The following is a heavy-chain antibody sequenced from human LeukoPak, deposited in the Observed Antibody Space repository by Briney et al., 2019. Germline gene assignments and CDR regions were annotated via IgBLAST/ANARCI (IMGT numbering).Heavy chain of an antibody. Sequence: PGGSLRLSCAASGFTFSSYSMNWVRQAPGKGLEWVSSISSSRSYIYYADSVKGRFTISRDNAKNSLYLQMNSLRAEDTAVYYCARRSSSSSGSFDYWGQGTLVIVSS. V-gene: IGHV3-21*01. CDR3: ARRSSSSSGSFDY. CDR1: GFTFSSYS. D-gene: IGHD6-13*01. J-gene: IGHJ4*02. CDR2: ISSSRSYI.